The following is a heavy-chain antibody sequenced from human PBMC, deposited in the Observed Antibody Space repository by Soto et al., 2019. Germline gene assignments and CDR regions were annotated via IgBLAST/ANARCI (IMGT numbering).Heavy chain of an antibody. V-gene: IGHV3-23*01. J-gene: IGHJ4*02. Sequence: PGGSLRLSCAASGFTFSSYAMSWVRQAPGKGMEWVAAISGSGGSTYYADSVKGRFTISRENSKNTLYLQMNRLRAEAAAVYYCAKDLVGSNADYYDYWGQGTLVTVSS. CDR2: ISGSGGST. CDR3: AKDLVGSNADYYDY. D-gene: IGHD2-15*01. CDR1: GFTFSSYA.